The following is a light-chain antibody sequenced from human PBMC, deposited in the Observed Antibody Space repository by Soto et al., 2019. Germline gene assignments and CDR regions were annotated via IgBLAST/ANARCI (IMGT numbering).Light chain of an antibody. CDR2: KAS. CDR3: QQYNSYPQT. CDR1: QSISSW. Sequence: DIQMTQSPSTLSASVGDRVTITCRASQSISSWLAWYQQKPGKAPKLLIYKASSLESGVPSRFSGSGSGTEFSLTISRLQPDDFATYDCQQYNSYPQTVGRRTKLELK. J-gene: IGKJ2*01. V-gene: IGKV1-5*03.